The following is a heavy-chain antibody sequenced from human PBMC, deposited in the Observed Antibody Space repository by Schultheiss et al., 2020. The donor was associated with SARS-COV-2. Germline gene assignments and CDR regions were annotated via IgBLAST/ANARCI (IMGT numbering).Heavy chain of an antibody. CDR1: GFTVSSNY. CDR3: ARDQAAGRGGFDY. D-gene: IGHD6-19*01. Sequence: GGSLRLSCAASGFTVSSNYMSWVHQAPGKGLEWVSVIYSGGSTYYADSVKGRFTISRDNSKNTLYLQMNSLRAEDTAVYYCARDQAAGRGGFDYWGQGTLVTVSS. J-gene: IGHJ4*02. CDR2: IYSGGST. V-gene: IGHV3-66*01.